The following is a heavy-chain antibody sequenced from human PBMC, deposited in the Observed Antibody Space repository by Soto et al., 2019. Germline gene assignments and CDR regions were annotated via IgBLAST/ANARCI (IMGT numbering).Heavy chain of an antibody. CDR1: GYTFTSYG. Sequence: QVQLVQSGAEVKKPGASVKVSCKASGYTFTSYGISWVRQAPGQGLEWMGWISAYNGNTNYAQKRXXRVTMTTDTSXXTXYXTLRSLRSDDTAVYYCARDRRTNCSGGSCYSGWCDPWGQGTLVTVSS. J-gene: IGHJ5*02. D-gene: IGHD2-15*01. CDR3: ARDRRTNCSGGSCYSGWCDP. CDR2: ISAYNGNT. V-gene: IGHV1-18*01.